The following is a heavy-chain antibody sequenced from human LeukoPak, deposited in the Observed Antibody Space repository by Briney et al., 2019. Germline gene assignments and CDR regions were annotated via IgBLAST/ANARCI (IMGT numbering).Heavy chain of an antibody. D-gene: IGHD3-3*01. CDR3: ARYDFGVVNPGGWFDP. V-gene: IGHV1-46*01. Sequence: GASVKVSCKASGYTFTSYYMHWVRQAPGQGLEWMGIINPSGGSTSYAQKFQGRVTMTRDTSTSTVYMELSSLRSEDTAVYYCARYDFGVVNPGGWFDPWGQGTLVTVSS. CDR2: INPSGGST. J-gene: IGHJ5*02. CDR1: GYTFTSYY.